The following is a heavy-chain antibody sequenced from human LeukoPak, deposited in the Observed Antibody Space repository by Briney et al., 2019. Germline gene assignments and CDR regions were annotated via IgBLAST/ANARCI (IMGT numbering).Heavy chain of an antibody. D-gene: IGHD3-10*01. Sequence: GMSLRLSCAASGVTLSPYGMHWVRQAPGKGLEWVAVISYEGGTQHYADSVKGRFIISRDNPRNTLYLQMNTLRTEDTAVCYCAKEGTPQVSTWYDLWGQGTQVIVSS. CDR1: GVTLSPYG. V-gene: IGHV3-30*18. J-gene: IGHJ5*02. CDR2: ISYEGGTQ. CDR3: AKEGTPQVSTWYDL.